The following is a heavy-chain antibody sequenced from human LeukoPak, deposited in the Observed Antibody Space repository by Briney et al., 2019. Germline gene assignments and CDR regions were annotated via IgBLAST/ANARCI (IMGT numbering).Heavy chain of an antibody. CDR2: INQDGSEK. D-gene: IGHD3-10*01. J-gene: IGHJ4*02. CDR3: AKVAKYYYGSETYYFFEH. CDR1: GFTFTTYW. V-gene: IGHV3-7*01. Sequence: GESLKISCAASGFTFTTYWMSWVRQAPGKGLEWVANINQDGSEKYFVVSVKGRFTISRDNAKNSLYLQMNSLRVEDTAVYYCAKVAKYYYGSETYYFFEHWGQGTPVTASS.